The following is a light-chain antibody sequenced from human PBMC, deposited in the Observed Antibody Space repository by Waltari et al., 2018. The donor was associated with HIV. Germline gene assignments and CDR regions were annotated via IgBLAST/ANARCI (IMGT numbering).Light chain of an antibody. V-gene: IGKV1-39*01. CDR3: QQTYSNPST. CDR1: QSICNY. CDR2: AAS. Sequence: DIQMTQSPASLSASVGDRVTITCRSNQSICNYLNWYQQKLRKAPKLLIYAASSWQTGVPSRFSARGSGTAFALIITSLQPEDLATYHCQQTYSNPSTFGQGTKLDI. J-gene: IGKJ2*01.